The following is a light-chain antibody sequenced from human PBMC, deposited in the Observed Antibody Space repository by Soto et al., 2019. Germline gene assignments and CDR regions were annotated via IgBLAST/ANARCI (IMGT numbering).Light chain of an antibody. V-gene: IGKV3-15*01. CDR2: GAP. CDR1: QSVNSN. Sequence: EIVLTQSPATLSVSPGDRATLSCRASQSVNSNLAWYHLKPGQAPRLLIYGAPIRAAGIPARFTGSESGTEFTLSISSLQSEDFAVYYCQQYDDWPWTFGHGTKVEIK. J-gene: IGKJ1*01. CDR3: QQYDDWPWT.